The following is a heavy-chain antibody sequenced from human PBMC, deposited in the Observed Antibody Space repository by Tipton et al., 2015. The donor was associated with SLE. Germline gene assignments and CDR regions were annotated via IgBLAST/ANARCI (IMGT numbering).Heavy chain of an antibody. Sequence: GLVKPSETLSLTCTVSGDSISPGRYYWGWIRQPPGKGLEWIGNIFYSGDTYYNPSLISRVIISADTSKKHFSLKLSSMTAADTAVYYCARLNDWGSFPDVWGQGTLVTVSS. D-gene: IGHD3-16*01. CDR1: GDSISPGRYY. CDR2: IFYSGDT. CDR3: ARLNDWGSFPDV. V-gene: IGHV4-39*02. J-gene: IGHJ4*02.